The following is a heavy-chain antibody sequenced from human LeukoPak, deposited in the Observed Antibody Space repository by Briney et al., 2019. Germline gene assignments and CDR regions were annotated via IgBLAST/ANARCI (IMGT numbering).Heavy chain of an antibody. V-gene: IGHV3-7*01. CDR3: ARASYYDILTGYSYYFDY. J-gene: IGHJ4*02. CDR1: GYTFTSYG. Sequence: GASVKVSCKASGYTFTSYGISWVRQAPGKGLEWVANIKQDGSEKYYVDSVKGRFTISRDNAKNSLYLQMNSLRAEDTAVYYCARASYYDILTGYSYYFDYWGQGTLVTASS. CDR2: IKQDGSEK. D-gene: IGHD3-9*01.